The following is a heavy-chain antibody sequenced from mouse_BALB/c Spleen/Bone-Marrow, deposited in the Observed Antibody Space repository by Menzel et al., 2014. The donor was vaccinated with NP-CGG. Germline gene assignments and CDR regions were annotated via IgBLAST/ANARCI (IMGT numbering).Heavy chain of an antibody. D-gene: IGHD1-2*01. V-gene: IGHV3-2*02. CDR1: GYSITSDRA. Sequence: VQLKESGPGLVKPSQSLSLTCTVTGYSITSDRAWNWIRQFQGNKLEWMGYISYSSSTNYNPSLKSRISITRDTSKNQFFLQLNSVTAEDTATYYCARWDYGDYAMDYWGQGTSVTVSS. CDR3: ARWDYGDYAMDY. CDR2: ISYSSST. J-gene: IGHJ4*01.